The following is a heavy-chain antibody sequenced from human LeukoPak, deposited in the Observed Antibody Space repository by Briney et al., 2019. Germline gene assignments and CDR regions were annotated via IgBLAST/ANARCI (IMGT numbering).Heavy chain of an antibody. V-gene: IGHV3-11*04. CDR1: GFTFSDYY. CDR3: AKDQRHIVVVVAATEYYYMDV. Sequence: GGSLRLSCAASGFTFSDYYMSWIRQAPGKGLEWVSYISSSGSTIYYADSVKGRFTISRDNAKNSLYLQMNSLRAEDTAVYYCAKDQRHIVVVVAATEYYYMDVWGKGTTVTISS. CDR2: ISSSGSTI. D-gene: IGHD2-15*01. J-gene: IGHJ6*03.